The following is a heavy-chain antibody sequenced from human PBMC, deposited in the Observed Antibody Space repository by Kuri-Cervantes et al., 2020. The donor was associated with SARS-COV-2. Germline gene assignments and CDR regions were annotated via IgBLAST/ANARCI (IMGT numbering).Heavy chain of an antibody. CDR2: IYTSGST. Sequence: SETLPLTCTVSGGSISSYYWSWIRQPAGKGLEWIGRIYTSGSTNYNPSLKSRVTISVDTSKNQFSLKLSSVTAADTALYYCARGAHHIRFRGEIDYWSQGALVTVSS. CDR1: GGSISSYY. D-gene: IGHD3-3*01. CDR3: ARGAHHIRFRGEIDY. J-gene: IGHJ4*02. V-gene: IGHV4-4*07.